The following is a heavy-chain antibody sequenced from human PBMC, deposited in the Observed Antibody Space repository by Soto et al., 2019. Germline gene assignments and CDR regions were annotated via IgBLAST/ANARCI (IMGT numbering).Heavy chain of an antibody. CDR3: ARVNSSPGEFGYYYYMDV. Sequence: PSDTLSLTCTVFGGSISSRSNFWCWIRPPPRKGLEWIGSIYYSGSTYYNPSLKSRVTISVDTSKNQFSLKLSSVTAADTAVYYCARVNSSPGEFGYYYYMDVWGKGTTVTVSS. V-gene: IGHV4-39*01. CDR2: IYYSGST. CDR1: GGSISSRSNF. J-gene: IGHJ6*03. D-gene: IGHD3-10*01.